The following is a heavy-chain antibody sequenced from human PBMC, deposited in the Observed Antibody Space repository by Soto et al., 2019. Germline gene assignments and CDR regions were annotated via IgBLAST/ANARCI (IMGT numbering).Heavy chain of an antibody. D-gene: IGHD6-19*01. CDR3: ARYPVAVYYYYYGMDV. J-gene: IGHJ6*02. Sequence: GGSLRLSCAACGFTFSSYWMSWVRQAPGKGLEWVANIKQDGSEKYYVDSVKGRFTISRDNAKNSLYLQMNSLRAEDTAVYYCARYPVAVYYYYYGMDVWGQGTTVTVSS. V-gene: IGHV3-7*03. CDR2: IKQDGSEK. CDR1: GFTFSSYW.